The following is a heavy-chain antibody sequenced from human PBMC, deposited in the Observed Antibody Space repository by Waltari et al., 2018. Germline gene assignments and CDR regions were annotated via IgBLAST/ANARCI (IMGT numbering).Heavy chain of an antibody. Sequence: QVQLVQSGSELKKPGASVKVSCKASGYTFTSYAMNWVRQAPGQGLEWMGWINTNTGNPTDAQGVTGRCVFSLDTSVSTAYLQSSSLKAEDTAVYYCARASPGTVSPRWWYWGQGTLVTVSS. J-gene: IGHJ4*02. D-gene: IGHD4-17*01. CDR1: GYTFTSYA. CDR3: ARASPGTVSPRWWY. CDR2: INTNTGNP. V-gene: IGHV7-4-1*02.